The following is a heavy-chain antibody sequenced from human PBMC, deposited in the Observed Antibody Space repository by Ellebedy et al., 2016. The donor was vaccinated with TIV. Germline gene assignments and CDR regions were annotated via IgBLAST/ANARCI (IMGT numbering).Heavy chain of an antibody. J-gene: IGHJ4*02. Sequence: ASVKVSXXASGYTFTNYDINWVRQATGQGLECLGWMNPDSANTGYARKFQGRVTMTGDSSIGTAYMELSSLRSEDTAVYYCARTKVRGVPGFDYWGQGTLVTVSS. CDR1: GYTFTNYD. CDR2: MNPDSANT. D-gene: IGHD3-10*01. V-gene: IGHV1-8*01. CDR3: ARTKVRGVPGFDY.